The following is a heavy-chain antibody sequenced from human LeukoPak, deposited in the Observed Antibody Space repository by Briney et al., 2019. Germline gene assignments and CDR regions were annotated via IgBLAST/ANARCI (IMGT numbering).Heavy chain of an antibody. Sequence: GGSLRLXCVASGFNFHDYAMYWVRQAPGKDLEWVSLISNNGGNTDYADSVKGRFTISRDNSKNSLYLQMNSLRTEDTAVYYCAKVSGMATQWGNFDYWGQGTLVTVSS. CDR1: GFNFHDYA. CDR3: AKVSGMATQWGNFDY. J-gene: IGHJ4*02. D-gene: IGHD3-16*01. V-gene: IGHV3-43*02. CDR2: ISNNGGNT.